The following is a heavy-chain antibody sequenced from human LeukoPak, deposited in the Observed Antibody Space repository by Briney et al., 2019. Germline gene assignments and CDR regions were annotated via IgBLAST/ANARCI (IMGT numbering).Heavy chain of an antibody. J-gene: IGHJ4*02. CDR2: IYYSGST. D-gene: IGHD3-22*01. V-gene: IGHV4-59*01. Sequence: SETLSLTCTVSGGSISSYYWSWIRQPPGKGLEWIGYIYYSGSTNYNPSLKSRVTISVDTSKNQFSLKLSSMTAADTAVYYCAREGGLRYYDSSSYYYDYWGQGTLVTVSS. CDR3: AREGGLRYYDSSSYYYDY. CDR1: GGSISSYY.